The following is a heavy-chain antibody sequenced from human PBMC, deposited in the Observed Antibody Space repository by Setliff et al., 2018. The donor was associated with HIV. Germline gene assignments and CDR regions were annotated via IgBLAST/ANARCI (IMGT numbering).Heavy chain of an antibody. J-gene: IGHJ4*02. CDR1: GFNFSNAW. D-gene: IGHD1-26*01. CDR3: TTRGTWDYRDYFDY. CDR2: IKSKTDGGTT. V-gene: IGHV3-15*01. Sequence: PGGSLRLSCAASGFNFSNAWMSWVRQAPGKGLEWVGRIKSKTDGGTTDYAAPVKGRFTISRDDSKKMLYLQMNSLKTEDTAVYYCTTRGTWDYRDYFDYWGQGTLVTVSS.